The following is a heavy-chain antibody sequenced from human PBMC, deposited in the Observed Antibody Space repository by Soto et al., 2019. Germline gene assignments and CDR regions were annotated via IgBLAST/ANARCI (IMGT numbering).Heavy chain of an antibody. CDR1: GGAISSSSYF. D-gene: IGHD6-13*01. V-gene: IGHV4-39*01. J-gene: IGHJ4*02. Sequence: QLQLQESGPGLVKPSETLSLTCAVSGGAISSSSYFWGWIRQPPGEDLEWIGHIYYSGNTYYNPSLKTRVAISVDTSKNQFSLKLRSVPAADTAVYYCARQRKIATAYFDYWGQGARVTVSS. CDR3: ARQRKIATAYFDY. CDR2: IYYSGNT.